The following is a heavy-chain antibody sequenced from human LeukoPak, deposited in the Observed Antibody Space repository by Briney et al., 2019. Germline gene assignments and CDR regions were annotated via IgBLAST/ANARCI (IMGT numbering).Heavy chain of an antibody. CDR3: ASLFGASPDY. D-gene: IGHD2-2*01. Sequence: GGSLRLSCAASGFTFSSYSMNWVRQAPGKGREWVSSISSSSYIYYADSVKGRFTISRDNAKNSLYLQMNSLRAEDTAVYYCASLFGASPDYWGQGTLVTVSS. V-gene: IGHV3-21*01. J-gene: IGHJ4*02. CDR2: ISSSSYI. CDR1: GFTFSSYS.